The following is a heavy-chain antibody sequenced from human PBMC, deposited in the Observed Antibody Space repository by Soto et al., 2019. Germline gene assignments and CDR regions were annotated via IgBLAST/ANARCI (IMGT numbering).Heavy chain of an antibody. D-gene: IGHD4-4*01. Sequence: PGESLKISWKGSGYSFTSYWIGWVRQMPGKGLEWMGIIYPGDSDTRYSPSFQGQVTISADKSISTAYLQWSSLKASDTAMYYCARSMTTVTTDGAFDIWGQGTMVTVS. V-gene: IGHV5-51*01. CDR3: ARSMTTVTTDGAFDI. CDR1: GYSFTSYW. CDR2: IYPGDSDT. J-gene: IGHJ3*02.